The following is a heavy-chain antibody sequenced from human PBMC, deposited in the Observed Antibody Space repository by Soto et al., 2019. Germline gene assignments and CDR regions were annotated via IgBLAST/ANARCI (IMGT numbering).Heavy chain of an antibody. J-gene: IGHJ5*02. D-gene: IGHD6-6*01. CDR2: ISYDGSNK. V-gene: IGHV3-30-3*01. CDR1: GFTFSSYA. Sequence: PGGSLRLSCAASGFTFSSYAMHWVRQAPGKGLEWVAVISYDGSNKYYADSVKGRFTISRDNSKNTLYLQMDSLTPEDTGVYYCAREASVAALNWFDPWGQGTLVTVSS. CDR3: AREASVAALNWFDP.